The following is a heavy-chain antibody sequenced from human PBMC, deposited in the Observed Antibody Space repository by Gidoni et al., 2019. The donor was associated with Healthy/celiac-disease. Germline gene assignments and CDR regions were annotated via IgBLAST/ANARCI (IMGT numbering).Heavy chain of an antibody. D-gene: IGHD2-8*01. CDR3: AKDRGNGVCYP. Sequence: QVQLVESGGGVVQPGRSLRLSCAAPGFPFSSYGMHWVRQAPGKGLEWVAVISYDGSNKYYADSVKGRFTISRDNSKNTLYLQMNSLRAEDTAVYYCAKDRGNGVCYPWGQGTLVTVSS. CDR2: ISYDGSNK. V-gene: IGHV3-30*18. CDR1: GFPFSSYG. J-gene: IGHJ5*02.